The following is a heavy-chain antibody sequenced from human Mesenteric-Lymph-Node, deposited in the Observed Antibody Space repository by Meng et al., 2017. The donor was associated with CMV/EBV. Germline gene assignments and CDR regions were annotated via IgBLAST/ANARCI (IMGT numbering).Heavy chain of an antibody. D-gene: IGHD3-3*01. J-gene: IGHJ3*02. CDR3: ARQLNYDFWSGYRRDAFDI. CDR1: GYSFTSYW. V-gene: IGHV5-51*01. Sequence: GESLKISCKGSGYSFTSYWIGWVRQMPGKGLEWMGIIYLGDSDTRYSPSFQGQVTISADKSISTAYLQWSSLKASDTAMYYCARQLNYDFWSGYRRDAFDIWGQGTMVTVSS. CDR2: IYLGDSDT.